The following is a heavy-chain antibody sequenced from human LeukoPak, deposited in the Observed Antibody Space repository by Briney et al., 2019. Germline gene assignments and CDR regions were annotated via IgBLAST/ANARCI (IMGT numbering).Heavy chain of an antibody. CDR1: GFTFSSYA. V-gene: IGHV3-23*01. J-gene: IGHJ5*02. Sequence: GGSLRLSCAAAGFTFSSYAMSWVRQAPWKGLEWVSTISGSDGRTYYADSVKGRFTISRAHSKNTLYLQMNSLRTEDTAIYYCAKRGLPAAGNNWFDPWGQGAQVTVSS. CDR2: ISGSDGRT. D-gene: IGHD6-13*01. CDR3: AKRGLPAAGNNWFDP.